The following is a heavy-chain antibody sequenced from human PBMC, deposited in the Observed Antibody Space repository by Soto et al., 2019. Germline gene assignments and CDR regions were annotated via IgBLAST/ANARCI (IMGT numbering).Heavy chain of an antibody. CDR2: ISSSSSTI. CDR1: GFTFSSYS. J-gene: IGHJ3*02. V-gene: IGHV3-48*01. Sequence: GGSLRLSCAASGFTFSSYSMNWVRQAPGKGLEWVSYISSSSSTIYYADSVKGRFTISRDNAKNSLYLQMNSLRAEDTAVYYCARGPSHDYGDYGRSIDIWGQGTMVTVSS. D-gene: IGHD4-17*01. CDR3: ARGPSHDYGDYGRSIDI.